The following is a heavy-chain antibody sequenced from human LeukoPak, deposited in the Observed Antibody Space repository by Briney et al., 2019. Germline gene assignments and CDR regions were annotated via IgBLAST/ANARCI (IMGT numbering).Heavy chain of an antibody. CDR1: GGPISSYY. J-gene: IGHJ4*02. V-gene: IGHV4-59*01. CDR3: ARNPSILRPYYFDY. D-gene: IGHD2-21*01. CDR2: IYYSGST. Sequence: SETLSLTCTVSGGPISSYYWSWIRKPPGKGLEWIGYIYYSGSTNYNPSLKSRVTISVDTSKNQFSLKLSSVTAADTAVYYCARNPSILRPYYFDYWGQGTLVTVSS.